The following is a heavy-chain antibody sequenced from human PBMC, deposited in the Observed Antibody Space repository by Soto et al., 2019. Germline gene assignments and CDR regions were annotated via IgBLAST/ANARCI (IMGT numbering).Heavy chain of an antibody. CDR3: AKDKDGRRLNYYYYCMDV. V-gene: IGHV3-30*18. CDR2: ISYDGSNK. D-gene: IGHD2-15*01. CDR1: GFTFSSYG. Sequence: QVQLVESGGGVVQPGRSLRLSCAASGFTFSSYGMHWVRQAPGKGLEWVAVISYDGSNKYYADSVKGRFTISRDNSKNTLYLQMNSLRAEDTAVYYCAKDKDGRRLNYYYYCMDVWGKGTTVTVSS. J-gene: IGHJ6*03.